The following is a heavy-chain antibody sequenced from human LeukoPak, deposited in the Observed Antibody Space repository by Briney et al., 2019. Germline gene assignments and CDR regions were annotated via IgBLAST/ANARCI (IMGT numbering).Heavy chain of an antibody. CDR3: TCGSGWYSPDY. CDR1: GFTFSSSA. Sequence: GGSLRLSCAASGFTFSSSAISWVRQASGKGLEWVSRLRGEPNSYATVYAVSVKGRFTISRDDLKDTAYLQMNSLKTEDTAVYYCTCGSGWYSPDYWGQGTLVTVSS. CDR2: LRGEPNSYAT. J-gene: IGHJ4*02. D-gene: IGHD6-19*01. V-gene: IGHV3-73*01.